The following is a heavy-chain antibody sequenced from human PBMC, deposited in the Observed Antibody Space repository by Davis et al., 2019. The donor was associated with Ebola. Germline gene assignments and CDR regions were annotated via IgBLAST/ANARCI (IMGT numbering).Heavy chain of an antibody. CDR3: AKAPFSFFWGSYRLDY. D-gene: IGHD3-16*02. V-gene: IGHV3-23*01. J-gene: IGHJ4*02. CDR2: ISGSGGST. CDR1: GFTFSSYA. Sequence: GESLKISCAASGFTFSSYAMSWVRQAPGKGLEWVSAISGSGGSTYYADSVKGRFTISRDNSKNTLYLQMNSLRAEDTAVYYCAKAPFSFFWGSYRLDYWGQGTLVTVSS.